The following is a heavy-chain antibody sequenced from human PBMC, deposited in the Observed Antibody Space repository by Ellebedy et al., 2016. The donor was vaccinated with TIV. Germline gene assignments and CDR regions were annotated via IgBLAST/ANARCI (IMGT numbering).Heavy chain of an antibody. CDR2: LYQSGST. Sequence: MPSETLSLTCAVPGYSISSAFYWGWIRQSPGKGLEWIGSLYQSGSTYYNPSLESRVTIPINRSEKQFSLRLYSVIAADTSVYYCVRGRVGAYRSYAFDIWGRGTMVTVSS. V-gene: IGHV4-38-2*01. D-gene: IGHD1-26*01. CDR3: VRGRVGAYRSYAFDI. CDR1: GYSISSAFY. J-gene: IGHJ3*02.